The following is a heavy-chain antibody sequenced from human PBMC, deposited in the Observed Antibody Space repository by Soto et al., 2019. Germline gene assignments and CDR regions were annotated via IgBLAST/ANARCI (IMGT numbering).Heavy chain of an antibody. V-gene: IGHV3-48*03. J-gene: IGHJ6*02. CDR2: ISSSGSTI. CDR1: GFTFSSYE. D-gene: IGHD5-18*01. CDR3: AREKGTAMVSSVIWYYYYGMDV. Sequence: GSLRLSCAASGFTFSSYEMNWVRQAPGKGLEWVSYISSSGSTIYYADSVKGRFTISRDNAKNSLYLQMNSLRAEDTAVYYCAREKGTAMVSSVIWYYYYGMDVWGQGTTVTVSS.